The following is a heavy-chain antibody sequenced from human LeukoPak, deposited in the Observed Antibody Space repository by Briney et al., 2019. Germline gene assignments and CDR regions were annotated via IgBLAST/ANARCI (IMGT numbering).Heavy chain of an antibody. CDR3: ATGRAAAGSLGY. CDR1: GGSISSYY. CDR2: IYYPGST. V-gene: IGHV4-59*01. Sequence: PSETLSLTCTVSGGSISSYYWSWIRQPPGEGLEWIGYIYYPGSTNFNPSLKSRVTMSLDTSKNLFSLKLNSVTAADTAVYYCATGRAAAGSLGYWGQGILVTVSS. D-gene: IGHD6-25*01. J-gene: IGHJ4*02.